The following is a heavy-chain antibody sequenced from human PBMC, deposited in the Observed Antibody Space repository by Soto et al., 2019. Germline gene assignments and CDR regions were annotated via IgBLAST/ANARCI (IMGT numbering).Heavy chain of an antibody. CDR2: ISSSSSYI. CDR3: ARVTVVVVPAEYYYYYYMDV. J-gene: IGHJ6*03. Sequence: EVQLVESGGGLVKPGGSLRLSCAASGFTFSSYSMNWVRQAPGKGLEWVSSISSSSSYIYYADSVKGRFTISRDNAKNSLYQQMSSRGADNTAVYYCARVTVVVVPAEYYYYYYMDVWGKGTTVTVSS. V-gene: IGHV3-21*01. D-gene: IGHD2-2*01. CDR1: GFTFSSYS.